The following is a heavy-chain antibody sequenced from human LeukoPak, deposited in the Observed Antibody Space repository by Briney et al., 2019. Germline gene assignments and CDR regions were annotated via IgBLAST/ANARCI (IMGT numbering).Heavy chain of an antibody. D-gene: IGHD3-22*01. J-gene: IGHJ4*02. Sequence: ASVKVSCKASGYTFTSYGISWVRQAPGQGLEWMGWISAYNSNTNYAQKLQGRVTMTTDTSTSTAYMELRSLRSDDTAVYYCARDDSSGYPGPFDYWGQGTLVTVSS. CDR2: ISAYNSNT. CDR1: GYTFTSYG. V-gene: IGHV1-18*01. CDR3: ARDDSSGYPGPFDY.